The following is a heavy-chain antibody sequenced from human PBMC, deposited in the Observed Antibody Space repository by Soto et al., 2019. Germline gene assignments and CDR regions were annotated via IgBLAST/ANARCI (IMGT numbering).Heavy chain of an antibody. J-gene: IGHJ6*02. V-gene: IGHV3-23*01. Sequence: GGSLRLSCAASGFTFSSYAMSWVRQAPGKGLAWVSAISNSGATTYYADSVKGRFTISRDTSKNTLFLQMNSLRAEDTAVYYWAKRISGVRGAQYYSAMDVWGQGTTVTVSS. CDR1: GFTFSSYA. CDR2: ISNSGATT. CDR3: AKRISGVRGAQYYSAMDV. D-gene: IGHD3-10*01.